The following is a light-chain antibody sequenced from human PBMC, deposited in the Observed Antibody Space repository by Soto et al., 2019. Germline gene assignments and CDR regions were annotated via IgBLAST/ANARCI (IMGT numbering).Light chain of an antibody. CDR3: AAWDDSLNGPV. CDR1: SSDVGSYNL. CDR2: EGN. V-gene: IGLV2-14*02. J-gene: IGLJ2*01. Sequence: QSVLTQPASVSGSPGQSITISCTGTSSDVGSYNLVSWYQQLPGKAPKVLIYEGNKRPSGVPDRFTGSKSGTSASLAIDGLQSDDEADYYCAAWDDSLNGPVFGGGTKLTVL.